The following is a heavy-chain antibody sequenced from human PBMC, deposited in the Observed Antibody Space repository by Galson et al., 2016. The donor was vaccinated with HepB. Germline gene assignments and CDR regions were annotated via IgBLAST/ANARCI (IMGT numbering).Heavy chain of an antibody. CDR3: ARDVNNWTGDRRLFDL. J-gene: IGHJ4*02. D-gene: IGHD1-1*01. CDR1: GFSFSDFY. V-gene: IGHV3-11*01. Sequence: SLRLSCAASGFSFSDFYMSWIRQPPGKALEWISYISHSGNTREYADSVKGRFTVSRDNNKNSVYPQLNSLRAEDTALYYCARDVNNWTGDRRLFDLWGQGTLVAVSS. CDR2: ISHSGNTR.